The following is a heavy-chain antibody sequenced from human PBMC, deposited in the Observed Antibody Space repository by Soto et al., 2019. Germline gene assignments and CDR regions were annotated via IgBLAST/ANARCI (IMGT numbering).Heavy chain of an antibody. D-gene: IGHD5-18*01. Sequence: GGSLRLSCAASGFTFGTYAMSWVRQAPGKGLEWVSSISGSGDSPYYADSVKGRFTISRDNSKNTLYLQMNSLRAEDTALYYCAKDRSVDTRDWFDPWGQGTLVTVSS. V-gene: IGHV3-23*01. CDR1: GFTFGTYA. CDR3: AKDRSVDTRDWFDP. CDR2: ISGSGDSP. J-gene: IGHJ5*02.